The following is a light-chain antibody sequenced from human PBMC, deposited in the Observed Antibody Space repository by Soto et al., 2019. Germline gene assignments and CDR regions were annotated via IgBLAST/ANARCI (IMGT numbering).Light chain of an antibody. Sequence: DIVMTQSPDSLAVSLGERATINCKSSQSVLYSPNNKNYLAWYQQKPGQPPKLLVYWASTRESGGPDRCSGGGSGTDCTRTSGSLQAEDVAVYYWQQYYSPPQNFGQGTKVEIK. CDR3: QQYYSPPQN. V-gene: IGKV4-1*01. CDR1: QSVLYSPNNKNY. CDR2: WAS. J-gene: IGKJ1*01.